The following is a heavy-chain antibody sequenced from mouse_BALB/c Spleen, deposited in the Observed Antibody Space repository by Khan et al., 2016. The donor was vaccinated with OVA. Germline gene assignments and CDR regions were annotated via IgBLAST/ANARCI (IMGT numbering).Heavy chain of an antibody. J-gene: IGHJ2*01. V-gene: IGHV3-2*02. CDR1: GYSITTDYA. CDR2: ISYSGNT. Sequence: EVQLVESGPGLVKPSQSLSLTCTVTGYSITTDYAWNWIRQFPGNKLEWMGYISYSGNTKYNPSLKSRISITRDTSKNQFFLQLKSVTTEDTARDYCARVYGGDFDYWGQRTTRTVSS. CDR3: ARVYGGDFDY. D-gene: IGHD1-1*01.